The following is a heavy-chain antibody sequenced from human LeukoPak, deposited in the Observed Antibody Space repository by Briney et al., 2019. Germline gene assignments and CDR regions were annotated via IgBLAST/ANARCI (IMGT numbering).Heavy chain of an antibody. D-gene: IGHD5-18*01. J-gene: IGHJ2*01. CDR1: GFTFSSYS. Sequence: GVSLRLSCAASGFTFSSYSMNWVRQAPGKGLEWVSSISSSSSYIYYADSVKGRFTISRDNAKNSLYLQMNSLRAEDTAVYYCAGYSYGYWYFDLWGRGTLVTVSS. CDR2: ISSSSSYI. CDR3: AGYSYGYWYFDL. V-gene: IGHV3-21*01.